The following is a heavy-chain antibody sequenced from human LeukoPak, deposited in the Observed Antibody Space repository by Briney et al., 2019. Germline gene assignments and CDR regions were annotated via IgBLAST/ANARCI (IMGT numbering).Heavy chain of an antibody. J-gene: IGHJ4*02. D-gene: IGHD5-24*01. Sequence: GASVKVSCKASGGTFSKYTISWVRQRPGQGLEWMGGITPLFGTANYAQKFQGRVTITADESASTAYMELSSLRSEDTAVYYCAREHRDSLYFDYWGQGTLVTVSS. CDR3: AREHRDSLYFDY. CDR2: ITPLFGTA. CDR1: GGTFSKYT. V-gene: IGHV1-69*13.